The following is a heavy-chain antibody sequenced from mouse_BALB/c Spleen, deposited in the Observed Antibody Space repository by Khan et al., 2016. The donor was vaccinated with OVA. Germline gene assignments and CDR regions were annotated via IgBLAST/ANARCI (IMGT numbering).Heavy chain of an antibody. CDR3: ARGRSACYRNAGGSMDY. CDR2: INTHSGVP. D-gene: IGHD2-5*01. Sequence: QIQLVQSGPELKKPGETVRISCKASGYTFTTAGMQWVQKMPGKGLKWIGWINTHSGVPKYVEDFKGRFVFSLETSASTAYLQITNLKVEDTATYFCARGRSACYRNAGGSMDYWGQGTSVTVSS. CDR1: GYTFTTAG. V-gene: IGHV9-4*02. J-gene: IGHJ4*01.